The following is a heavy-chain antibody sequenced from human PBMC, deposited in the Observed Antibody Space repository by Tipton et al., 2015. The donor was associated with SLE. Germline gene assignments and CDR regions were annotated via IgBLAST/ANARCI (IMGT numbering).Heavy chain of an antibody. CDR3: ARDRAGGAGFDY. Sequence: LRLSCTVSGGSISSYYWSWIRQPPGKGLQWIGYIYYSGSTNYNPSLKSRVTISVDTSKKQFSLKLSSVTAADTAVYYCARDRAGGAGFDYWGQGTLVTVSS. CDR1: GGSISSYY. V-gene: IGHV4-59*01. D-gene: IGHD6-13*01. CDR2: IYYSGST. J-gene: IGHJ4*02.